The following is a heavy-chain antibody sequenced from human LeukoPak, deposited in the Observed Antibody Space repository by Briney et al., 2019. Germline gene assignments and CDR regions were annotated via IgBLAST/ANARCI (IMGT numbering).Heavy chain of an antibody. CDR1: GGSFSGYY. V-gene: IGHV4-34*01. D-gene: IGHD6-19*01. Sequence: SETLSLTCAVYGGSFSGYYWSWIRQPPGKGLEWIGEINHSGSTNYNPSLKSRVTISVDTSKNQFSLQLSSVTAADTAVYYCARGPIIAVAGSGGFDYWGPGTLVTVSS. CDR2: INHSGST. CDR3: ARGPIIAVAGSGGFDY. J-gene: IGHJ4*02.